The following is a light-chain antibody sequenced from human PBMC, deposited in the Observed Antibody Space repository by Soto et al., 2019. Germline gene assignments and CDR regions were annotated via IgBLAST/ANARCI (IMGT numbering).Light chain of an antibody. Sequence: IVMATSAAYLTVCPAGRETVSFSVSQSVSSDLAWYQQKPGQAPRLLIYDASNRATGIPARFSGSGSGTDFTLTISSLEPEDFAVYYCQQRTTWRITFGQGTRLEIK. CDR1: QSVSSD. CDR3: QQRTTWRIT. V-gene: IGKV3-11*01. J-gene: IGKJ5*01. CDR2: DAS.